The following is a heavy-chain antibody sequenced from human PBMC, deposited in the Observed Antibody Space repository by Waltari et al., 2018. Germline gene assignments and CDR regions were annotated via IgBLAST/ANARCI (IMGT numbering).Heavy chain of an antibody. V-gene: IGHV4-39*01. CDR3: ARVMVRGVMDV. Sequence: QLQLQESDPGLVEPSETLSLPCTVSGGSISTSSYYWDWIRQQPGKGVGGIGSSYYNGRPYYTPSLSSRVSISVDASKHQYSVMLGSVTAGDAAVYYCARVMVRGVMDVWGKGTTVTVSS. CDR2: SYYNGRP. J-gene: IGHJ6*04. CDR1: GGSISTSSYY. D-gene: IGHD3-10*01.